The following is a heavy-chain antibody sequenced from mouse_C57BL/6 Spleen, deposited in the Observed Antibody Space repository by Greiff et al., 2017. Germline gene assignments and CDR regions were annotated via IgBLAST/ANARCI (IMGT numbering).Heavy chain of an antibody. V-gene: IGHV1-26*01. J-gene: IGHJ3*01. CDR1: GYTFTDYY. Sequence: EVQLQQSGPELVKPGASVKISCKASGYTFTDYYMNWVKQSHGKSLEWIGDINPNNGGTSYKQKFKGKATLTVDKSSSTAYMELRSLTSEDSSVYYCARSAIEGFAYWGQGTLVTVAA. CDR2: INPNNGGT. CDR3: ARSAIEGFAY.